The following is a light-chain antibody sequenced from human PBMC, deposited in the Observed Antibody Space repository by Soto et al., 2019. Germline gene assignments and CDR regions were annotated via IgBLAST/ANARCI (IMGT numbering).Light chain of an antibody. CDR3: QSYDSTRSARYV. CDR2: GNI. V-gene: IGLV1-40*01. CDR1: SSNLGAGSD. J-gene: IGLJ1*01. Sequence: QSVLTQPPSVSGAPGQRVTISCTGSSSNLGAGSDVHWYQQRPGTAPKLLIFGNINRPSGVPDRFSGSKSGTSASLAITGLQAEDEGDYYCQSYDSTRSARYVFGTGTKLTVL.